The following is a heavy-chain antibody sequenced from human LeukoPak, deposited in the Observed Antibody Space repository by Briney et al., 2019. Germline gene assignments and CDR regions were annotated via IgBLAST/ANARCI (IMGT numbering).Heavy chain of an antibody. CDR3: ANEGGTMLRGDLDY. Sequence: GGSLRLSCAASGFTFRSYVGTWVRQAPGKGLEWVSAISGSGGSTYYADSVKGRFTISRDNSKNTLYLQMNSLRAEDTAVYYCANEGGTMLRGDLDYWGQGTLVTVSS. CDR2: ISGSGGST. J-gene: IGHJ4*02. CDR1: GFTFRSYV. D-gene: IGHD3-10*01. V-gene: IGHV3-23*01.